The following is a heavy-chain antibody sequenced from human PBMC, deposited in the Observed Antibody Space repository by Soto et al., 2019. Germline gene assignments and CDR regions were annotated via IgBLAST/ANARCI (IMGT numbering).Heavy chain of an antibody. J-gene: IGHJ3*02. CDR2: IYYSGST. D-gene: IGHD4-17*01. CDR3: ARPVYGDYDAFDI. CDR1: GGSISSYY. Sequence: SETLSLTCTVSGGSISSYYWSWIRQPPGKGLEWIGYIYYSGSTNYNPSLKSRVTISVDTSKNQCSLKLSSVTAADTAVYYCARPVYGDYDAFDIWGQGTMVTVSS. V-gene: IGHV4-59*08.